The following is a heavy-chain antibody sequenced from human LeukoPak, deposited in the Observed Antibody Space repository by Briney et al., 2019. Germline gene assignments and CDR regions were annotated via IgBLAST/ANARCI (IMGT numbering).Heavy chain of an antibody. D-gene: IGHD3-22*01. V-gene: IGHV3-21*01. CDR2: ISSSSSYI. Sequence: GGSLRLSCAASGFTFSSYSMNWVRQAPGKELEWVSSISSSSSYIYYADSVKGRFTISRDNAKNSLYLQMNSLRAEDTAVYYCARDLPYYYDNAFDIWGQGTMVTVSS. CDR1: GFTFSSYS. CDR3: ARDLPYYYDNAFDI. J-gene: IGHJ3*02.